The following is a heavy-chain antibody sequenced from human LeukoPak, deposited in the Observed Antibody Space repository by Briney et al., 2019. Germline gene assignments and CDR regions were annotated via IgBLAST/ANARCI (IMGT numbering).Heavy chain of an antibody. CDR1: GYTFTGYY. V-gene: IGHV1-2*02. J-gene: IGHJ5*02. CDR3: AREAGHIVVVTGGGKTWFDP. D-gene: IGHD2-21*02. Sequence: ASVKVSCKASGYTFTGYYMHWVRQAPGQGLEWVGWINPNSGGTNYAQKFQGRVTMTRDTSISTAYMELSGLRSDDTAVYYCAREAGHIVVVTGGGKTWFDPWGQGTLVTVSP. CDR2: INPNSGGT.